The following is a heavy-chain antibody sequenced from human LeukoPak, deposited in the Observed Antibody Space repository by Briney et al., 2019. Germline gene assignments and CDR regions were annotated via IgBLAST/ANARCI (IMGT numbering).Heavy chain of an antibody. Sequence: SVKVSCKASGGTFSSYAISWVRQAPGQGLEWMGGVIPIFGTANYAQKFQGRVTITADESTSTAYMELSSLRSEDTAVYYCARTLKSVYYFDYWGQGTLVTVSS. J-gene: IGHJ4*02. CDR1: GGTFSSYA. V-gene: IGHV1-69*13. D-gene: IGHD2-8*01. CDR3: ARTLKSVYYFDY. CDR2: VIPIFGTA.